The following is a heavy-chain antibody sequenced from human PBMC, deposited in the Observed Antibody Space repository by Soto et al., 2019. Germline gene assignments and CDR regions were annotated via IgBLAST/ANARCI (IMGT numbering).Heavy chain of an antibody. Sequence: QVQLQESGPGLVKPSETLSLTCTVSGGSVSSGSYYWSWIRQPPGKGLEWIGDIYYSGSTNYNPSLKSRVTISVDTSKNQFSLKLSSVTAADTAVYYCARGTMVRGVTLFDYWGQGTLVTVSS. CDR1: GGSVSSGSYY. J-gene: IGHJ4*02. V-gene: IGHV4-61*01. CDR3: ARGTMVRGVTLFDY. CDR2: IYYSGST. D-gene: IGHD3-10*01.